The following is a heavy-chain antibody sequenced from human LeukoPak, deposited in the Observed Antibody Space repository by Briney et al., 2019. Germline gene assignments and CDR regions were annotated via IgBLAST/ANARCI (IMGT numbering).Heavy chain of an antibody. Sequence: GGSLRLSCAASGFTVSSNYMSWVRQAPGKGLEWVSVIYSGGSTYYVDSVKGRFTISRDNSKNTLYLQMNSLRAEDTAVYFCARDVTMVRGAQDYYGMDVWGQGTTVIVSS. J-gene: IGHJ6*02. CDR1: GFTVSSNY. CDR2: IYSGGST. CDR3: ARDVTMVRGAQDYYGMDV. D-gene: IGHD3-10*01. V-gene: IGHV3-53*01.